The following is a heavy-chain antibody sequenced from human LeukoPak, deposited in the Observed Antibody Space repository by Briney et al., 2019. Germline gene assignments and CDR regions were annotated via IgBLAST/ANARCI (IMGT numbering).Heavy chain of an antibody. J-gene: IGHJ3*02. V-gene: IGHV2-5*01. CDR2: IFLTDDK. Sequence: SGPPLTNPSQLLTLTCPFSGLSHSTSGPGLGWIRPPPGKPLERLALIFLTDDKRYSPPLKSRLSITKDTSKTQVVLTMTNIDPVDTATYYCAQTYYDFWSGYDAFDIWGQRTMVTVSS. CDR1: GLSHSTSGPG. CDR3: AQTYYDFWSGYDAFDI. D-gene: IGHD3-3*01.